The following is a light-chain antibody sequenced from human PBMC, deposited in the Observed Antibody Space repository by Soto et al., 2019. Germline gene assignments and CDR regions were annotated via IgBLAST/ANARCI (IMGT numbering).Light chain of an antibody. J-gene: IGLJ1*01. CDR1: SSDVGAYNH. CDR2: EGS. Sequence: SVLTQPASVSGSPGQSITISCTGTSSDVGAYNHVSWYQQHPGKAPKLMIYEGSKRPSGVSNRFSGSKSGNTASLTISGLQAEDEADYYCCSYAGSSTLYVFGTGTKVTVL. CDR3: CSYAGSSTLYV. V-gene: IGLV2-23*01.